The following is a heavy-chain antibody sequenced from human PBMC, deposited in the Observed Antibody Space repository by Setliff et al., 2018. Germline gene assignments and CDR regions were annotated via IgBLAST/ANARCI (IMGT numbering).Heavy chain of an antibody. CDR3: AREQWLDPPGYYYMDV. CDR1: GGSISSYY. J-gene: IGHJ6*03. CDR2: IYIGGSA. D-gene: IGHD6-19*01. Sequence: PSETLSLTCTVSGGSISSYYWSWIRQPAGKGLEWIGHIYIGGSANYNPSLKSRVTMSIDTSKNQFSLKLNSVTAADMAVYYCAREQWLDPPGYYYMDVWAKGTTVTAS. V-gene: IGHV4-4*07.